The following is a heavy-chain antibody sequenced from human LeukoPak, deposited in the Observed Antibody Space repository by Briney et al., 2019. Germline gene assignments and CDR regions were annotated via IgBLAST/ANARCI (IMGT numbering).Heavy chain of an antibody. J-gene: IGHJ4*02. CDR3: ARLLKYSGSYYCDF. CDR1: GGSVSSTRHY. V-gene: IGHV4-39*01. CDR2: MYYSGST. D-gene: IGHD1-26*01. Sequence: KTSETPSLTCTVSGGSVSSTRHYWGWIRQPPGKGLEWIGNMYYSGSTYYNPSLRSRVTTSVDTTKNQFSLKLGSVTAADTAVYYCARLLKYSGSYYCDFWGQGTLVTVSS.